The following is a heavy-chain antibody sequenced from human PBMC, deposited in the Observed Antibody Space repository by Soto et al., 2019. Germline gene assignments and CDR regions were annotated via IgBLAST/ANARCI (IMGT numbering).Heavy chain of an antibody. J-gene: IGHJ6*02. Sequence: EEDLSESGGGLVQPGGSLRLSCVASGFTFNAYAMSWVRQPPGQGLEWVSTLSGGGGDTYYADSVRGRFIISRDNSKNTLYLQMNSLRAEDTAVYYCAKEMRAAAAGMDYYYGMDVWGQGTTVTVSS. V-gene: IGHV3-23*01. CDR1: GFTFNAYA. CDR2: LSGGGGDT. CDR3: AKEMRAAAAGMDYYYGMDV. D-gene: IGHD6-13*01.